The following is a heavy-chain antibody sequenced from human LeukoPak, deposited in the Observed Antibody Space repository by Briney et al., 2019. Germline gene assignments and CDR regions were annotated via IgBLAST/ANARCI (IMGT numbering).Heavy chain of an antibody. CDR3: ARHSVSGGSCCLEIQH. D-gene: IGHD2-15*01. J-gene: IGHJ1*01. CDR1: GASVSSSNYY. V-gene: IGHV4-61*01. CDR2: IYYSGST. Sequence: SETLSLTCTVSGASVSSSNYYWSWIRQPPGKGLEWIGYIYYSGSTNYNPSLKSRVTISVDTSKNQFSLKLSSVTAADTAVYYCARHSVSGGSCCLEIQHWGQGTLVTVSS.